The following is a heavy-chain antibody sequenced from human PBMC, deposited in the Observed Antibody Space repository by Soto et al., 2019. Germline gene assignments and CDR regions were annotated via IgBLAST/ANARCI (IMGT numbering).Heavy chain of an antibody. V-gene: IGHV1-3*01. D-gene: IGHD2-2*01. CDR3: ARGQCSSASCFYFDY. J-gene: IGHJ4*02. Sequence: ASVKVSCKASGYTFTSYAMHWVREAPGQRLEWMGWINAGNGNTKYSQKFQDRLTITRDTSASTVYMELSSLRSEDTTLYYCARGQCSSASCFYFDYWGQGSMVTVSS. CDR2: INAGNGNT. CDR1: GYTFTSYA.